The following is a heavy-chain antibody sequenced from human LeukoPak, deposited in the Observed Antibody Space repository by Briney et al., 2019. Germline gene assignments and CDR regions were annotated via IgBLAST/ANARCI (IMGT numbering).Heavy chain of an antibody. Sequence: SGTLSLTCAVSGGSISSGNWWSWVRQPPGKGLEWIGEIYYTGSTNYNPSLKSRVTISVDKSKNQFSLKLSSVTAADTAVYYCARQKYNYDTSGSDDAFDIWGQGTMVTVSS. CDR2: IYYTGST. V-gene: IGHV4-4*02. CDR3: ARQKYNYDTSGSDDAFDI. J-gene: IGHJ3*02. CDR1: GGSISSGNW. D-gene: IGHD3-22*01.